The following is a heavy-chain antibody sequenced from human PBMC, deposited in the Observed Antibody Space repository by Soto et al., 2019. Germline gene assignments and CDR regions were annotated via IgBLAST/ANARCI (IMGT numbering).Heavy chain of an antibody. J-gene: IGHJ4*02. Sequence: QVHLLQSGAEVKKPGASVRVSCKTSGYTFSDYYLHWVRQAPGQGLEWMGWVNPNSGATNYAQRFQDRVTITRDTSITTAYMALRSLGSDDTAFYFCARDPGPYGDRRYWGQGTLVTVSS. CDR3: ARDPGPYGDRRY. D-gene: IGHD4-17*01. V-gene: IGHV1-2*02. CDR1: GYTFSDYY. CDR2: VNPNSGAT.